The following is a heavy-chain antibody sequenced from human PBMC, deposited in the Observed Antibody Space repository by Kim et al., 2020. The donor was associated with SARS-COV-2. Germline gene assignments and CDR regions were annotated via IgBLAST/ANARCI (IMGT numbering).Heavy chain of an antibody. V-gene: IGHV4-59*01. D-gene: IGHD5-12*01. J-gene: IGHJ4*02. CDR3: ARYSDYPGYYFDY. Sequence: YNPSLKSRVSISLDSAKNQFSLKVSSVTAADTALYYCARYSDYPGYYFDYWGQVILVTVSS.